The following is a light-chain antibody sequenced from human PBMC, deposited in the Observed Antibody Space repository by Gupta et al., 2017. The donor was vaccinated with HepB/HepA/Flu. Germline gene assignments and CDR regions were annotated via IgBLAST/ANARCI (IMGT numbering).Light chain of an antibody. V-gene: IGKV3-11*01. J-gene: IGKJ4*01. CDR2: DAS. CDR1: QSVSSY. Sequence: IVLTQSPATLSLSPGARATLSCRASQSVSSYLAWYQQKPGQAPRLLIYDASNRATGIPARVSGSGSGTDFTLTISSLEPEDLAVYYCQQRSNWPPALTFGGGTKVEIK. CDR3: QQRSNWPPALT.